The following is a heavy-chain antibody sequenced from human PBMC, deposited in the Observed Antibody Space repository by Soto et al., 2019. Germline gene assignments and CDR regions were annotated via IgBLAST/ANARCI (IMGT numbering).Heavy chain of an antibody. CDR2: IYYSGST. J-gene: IGHJ5*02. D-gene: IGHD6-6*01. V-gene: IGHV4-59*01. CDR3: ARDSAVSEVWGIAARKSHDWFDP. Sequence: SENLSPTYPFTGGSISIYYWRWLRQPPGKGLEWIGYIYYSGSTNYNPSLKSRVTISVDTSKNQFSLKLSSVTAADTAVYYCARDSAVSEVWGIAARKSHDWFDPWGQGTLVTVS. CDR1: GGSISIYY.